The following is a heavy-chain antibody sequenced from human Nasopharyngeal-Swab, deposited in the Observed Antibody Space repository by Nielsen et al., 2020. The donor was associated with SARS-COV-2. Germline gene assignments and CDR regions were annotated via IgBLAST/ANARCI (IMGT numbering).Heavy chain of an antibody. D-gene: IGHD2-15*01. Sequence: GGSLRLSCAAPGFTFSDYYMSWIRQAPGKGLEWVSYISSSGSTIYYADSVKGRFTISRDNAKNSLYLQMNSLRAEDTAVYYCARGLYYYYYYYMDVWGKGTTVTVSS. CDR2: ISSSGSTI. CDR1: GFTFSDYY. V-gene: IGHV3-11*04. J-gene: IGHJ6*03. CDR3: ARGLYYYYYYYMDV.